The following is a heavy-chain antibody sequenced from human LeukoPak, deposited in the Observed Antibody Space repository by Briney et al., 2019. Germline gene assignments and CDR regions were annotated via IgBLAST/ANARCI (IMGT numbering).Heavy chain of an antibody. V-gene: IGHV3-23*01. Sequence: GGSLRLSCAASGFTFSSSAMSWVRQAPGKGLEWVSAISNNGGYTYYADSVQGRFTISRDNSKSTLCLQMNSLRAEDTAVYYSAKQLGYCSDGSCYFPYWGQGTLVTVSS. CDR1: GFTFSSSA. J-gene: IGHJ4*02. CDR3: AKQLGYCSDGSCYFPY. CDR2: ISNNGGYT. D-gene: IGHD2-15*01.